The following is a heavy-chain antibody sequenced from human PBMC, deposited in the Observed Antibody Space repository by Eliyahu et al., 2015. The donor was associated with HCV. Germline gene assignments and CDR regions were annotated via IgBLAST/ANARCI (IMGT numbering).Heavy chain of an antibody. CDR3: AKDPVPGGNSGLNY. CDR1: GXTFTSHG. J-gene: IGHJ4*02. CDR2: ISFDGTNQ. D-gene: IGHD4-23*01. Sequence: QVQLVESGGGVVQPGRSLRLSCAASGXTFTSHGMXWVRQAPGKGLEWVAAISFDGTNQYYGDSVKGRFTISRDSSKNTLLQMNSLKVEDTAVYYCAKDPVPGGNSGLNYWGQGILVTVSS. V-gene: IGHV3-30*18.